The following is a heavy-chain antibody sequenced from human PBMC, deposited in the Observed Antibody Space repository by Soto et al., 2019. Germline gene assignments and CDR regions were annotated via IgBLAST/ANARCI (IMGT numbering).Heavy chain of an antibody. CDR3: ARDATGSSSWPYYFHY. CDR1: GYTFTSYG. J-gene: IGHJ4*02. CDR2: ISTYNGNT. Sequence: QVQLVQSGAEVKKPGASVKVSCKASGYTFTSYGISWVRQAPGQGLEWMAWISTYNGNTKYAQNFQGRDTMTTDTSTSTAYMELRSLRSDDTAVYYCARDATGSSSWPYYFHYWGQGTLVTVSS. D-gene: IGHD6-13*01. V-gene: IGHV1-18*01.